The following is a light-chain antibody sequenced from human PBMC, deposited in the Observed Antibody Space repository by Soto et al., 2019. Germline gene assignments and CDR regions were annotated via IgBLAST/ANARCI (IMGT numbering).Light chain of an antibody. CDR1: SSDVGGYDH. Sequence: QSVLTQPPSASGSPGQSVTIPCTGTSSDVGGYDHVSWYQQHPGKAPKLLIYVVTKRPAGVPDRFSGSKSGNTASLTVSGLQAEDEADYFCSSDAGNYNYVFGTGTKLTVL. J-gene: IGLJ1*01. CDR3: SSDAGNYNYV. V-gene: IGLV2-8*01. CDR2: VVT.